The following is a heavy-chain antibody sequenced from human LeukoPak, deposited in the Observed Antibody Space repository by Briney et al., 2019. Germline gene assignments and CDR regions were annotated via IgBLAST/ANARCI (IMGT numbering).Heavy chain of an antibody. CDR2: INPNSGGT. V-gene: IGHV1-2*02. CDR1: GYTFTGYY. Sequence: ASVKVSCKASGYTFTGYYMHWVRQAPGQGLEWMGWINPNSGGTNYAQKFQGRVTMTRDTPISTAYMELSRLRSDDTAVYYCARATIAVAGTSYNWFDPWGQGTLVTVSS. D-gene: IGHD6-19*01. CDR3: ARATIAVAGTSYNWFDP. J-gene: IGHJ5*02.